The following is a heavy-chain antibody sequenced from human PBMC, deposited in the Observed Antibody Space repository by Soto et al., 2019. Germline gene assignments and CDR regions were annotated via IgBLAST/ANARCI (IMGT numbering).Heavy chain of an antibody. D-gene: IGHD1-1*01. CDR3: ATWHQREHAYDI. J-gene: IGHJ3*02. Sequence: DVQLVESGGGLIQPGGSLRLSCTVFGLTVSGKKYLAWVRQAPGKGLEWVSALYDVDGTYYADSVKARFTTSGDSSKTSVYLQMNSLRPDDTAVYFCATWHQREHAYDIWGQGTAVTVSS. CDR1: GLTVSGKKY. CDR2: LYDVDGT. V-gene: IGHV3-53*01.